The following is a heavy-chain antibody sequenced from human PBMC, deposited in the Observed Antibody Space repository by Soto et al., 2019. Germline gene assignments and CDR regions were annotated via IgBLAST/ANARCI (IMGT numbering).Heavy chain of an antibody. J-gene: IGHJ4*02. CDR1: GGSISSGGYS. D-gene: IGHD4-17*01. V-gene: IGHV4-30-2*01. CDR2: IYHSGST. Sequence: QLQLQESGSGLVKPSQTLSLTCAVSGGSISSGGYSCNWIRQPPGKGLEWIGYIYHSGSTYYNPCLKRRVTISVDRSKNQFARKLSSVTAADTAVYYCARGVTTVTTFDYWGQGTLVTVSS. CDR3: ARGVTTVTTFDY.